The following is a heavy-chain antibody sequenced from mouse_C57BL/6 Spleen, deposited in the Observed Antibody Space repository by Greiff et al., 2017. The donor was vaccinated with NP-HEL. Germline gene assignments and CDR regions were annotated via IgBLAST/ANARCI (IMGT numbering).Heavy chain of an antibody. CDR1: GYAFSSYW. V-gene: IGHV1-80*01. J-gene: IGHJ4*01. CDR2: IYPGDGDT. Sequence: QVQLQQSGAELVKPGASVKISCKASGYAFSSYWMNWVKQRPGKGLEWIGQIYPGDGDTNYNGKFKGKATRTADKSSSTAYMQLSSLTSEDSAVYFCARNSNGYAMDYWGQGTSVTVSS. D-gene: IGHD2-5*01. CDR3: ARNSNGYAMDY.